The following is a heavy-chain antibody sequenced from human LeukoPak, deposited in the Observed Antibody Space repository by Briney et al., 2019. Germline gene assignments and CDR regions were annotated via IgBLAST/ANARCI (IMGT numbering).Heavy chain of an antibody. D-gene: IGHD3-3*01. V-gene: IGHV4-30-2*01. Sequence: SETLSLTCTVSGGSITTAAYAWTWIRQPPGKGLEWIGYMYHSGDTNYSPSLKSRVTISIDRSKNQFSLKLSSVTAADTAVYYCARGYYDFWSGYPRPGTRLHFDYWGQGTLVTVSS. CDR2: MYHSGDT. CDR1: GGSITTAAYA. J-gene: IGHJ4*02. CDR3: ARGYYDFWSGYPRPGTRLHFDY.